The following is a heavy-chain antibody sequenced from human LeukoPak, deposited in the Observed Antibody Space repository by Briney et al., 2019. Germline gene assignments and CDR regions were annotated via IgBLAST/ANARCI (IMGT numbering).Heavy chain of an antibody. D-gene: IGHD3-9*01. CDR1: GFTFSSYW. J-gene: IGHJ4*02. CDR3: ARELTWHYYEY. CDR2: INSDGKST. Sequence: GGSLRLSCAASGFTFSSYWMHWVRQAPGKGLVWVSRINSDGKSTSYADSVKGRFTISRDTSRNTLYLQMSSLWVEDTAVYFCARELTWHYYEYWGQGTLVTVSS. V-gene: IGHV3-74*01.